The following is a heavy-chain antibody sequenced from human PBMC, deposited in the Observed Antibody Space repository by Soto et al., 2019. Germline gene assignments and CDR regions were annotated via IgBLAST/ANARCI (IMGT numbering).Heavy chain of an antibody. CDR1: GYTFTSYD. CDR3: ARGLGYYYVSGTNWFDP. Sequence: QVQLVQSGAEVKKPGASVKVSCKASGYTFTSYDINWVRQATGQGLEWMGWMNPNSGNTGYAQKCQGRVTMTRNTSISTAYMELSSLRSEDTAVYYCARGLGYYYVSGTNWFDPWGQGTLVTVSS. J-gene: IGHJ5*02. CDR2: MNPNSGNT. V-gene: IGHV1-8*01. D-gene: IGHD3-10*01.